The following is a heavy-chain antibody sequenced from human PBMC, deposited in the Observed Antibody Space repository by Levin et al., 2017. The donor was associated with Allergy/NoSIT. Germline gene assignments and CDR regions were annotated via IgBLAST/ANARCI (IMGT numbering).Heavy chain of an antibody. CDR3: ARDSRYCDTKCSSAMVYYFDH. V-gene: IGHV1-2*06. CDR2: IHPNSGDA. Sequence: RGESLKISCKASGYTFTGYLVHWVRQAPGQGIEWMGRIHPNSGDADYAQNFQGRVTMTRDTSISTVYMEVSSLGSDDTAVYYCARDSRYCDTKCSSAMVYYFDHWGQGTPVTVSS. D-gene: IGHD5-18*01. J-gene: IGHJ4*02. CDR1: GYTFTGYL.